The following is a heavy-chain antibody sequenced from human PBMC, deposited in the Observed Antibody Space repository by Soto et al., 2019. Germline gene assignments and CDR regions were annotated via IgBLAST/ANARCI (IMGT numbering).Heavy chain of an antibody. CDR3: ARDRYCSGGSCYNKKAPYYYYYYGMDV. D-gene: IGHD2-15*01. Sequence: PVGSLRLSCAASGFTFSSYGMHWVRQAPGKGLEWVAVIWYDGSNKYYADSVKGRFTISRDNSKNTLYLQMNSLRAEDTAVYYCARDRYCSGGSCYNKKAPYYYYYYGMDVWGQGTTVTVSS. CDR2: IWYDGSNK. J-gene: IGHJ6*02. V-gene: IGHV3-33*01. CDR1: GFTFSSYG.